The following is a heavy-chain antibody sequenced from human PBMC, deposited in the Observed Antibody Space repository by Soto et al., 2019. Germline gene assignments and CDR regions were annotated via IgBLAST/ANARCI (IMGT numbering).Heavy chain of an antibody. CDR1: GDTFSFYT. J-gene: IGHJ4*02. D-gene: IGHD3-10*01. CDR2: INPIVSMS. V-gene: IGHV1-69*02. CDR3: AASYGSGYRAFDY. Sequence: QVQLVQSGTEVKKPGSSVKVSCKASGDTFSFYTINWVRQAPGLGLEWVGRINPIVSMSNYAQKFQGRFSMTADKSTSTAYVELRSLRSDDTAMYFCAASYGSGYRAFDYWGQGALVIVSS.